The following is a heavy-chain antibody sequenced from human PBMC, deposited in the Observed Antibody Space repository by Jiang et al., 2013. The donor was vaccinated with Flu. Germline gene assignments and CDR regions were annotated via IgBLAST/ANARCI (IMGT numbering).Heavy chain of an antibody. CDR1: GYSFSNYW. CDR3: VRRDWFFDV. V-gene: IGHV5-51*01. CDR2: IDPHDSQT. J-gene: IGHJ2*01. Sequence: KGSGYSFSNYWIGWVRQMSGKGLEYIGIIDPHDSQTTYSPSFQGQVTLSVDKSINTAYLEWNSLKASDTAMYYCVRRDWFFDVWGRGTPVTVSS.